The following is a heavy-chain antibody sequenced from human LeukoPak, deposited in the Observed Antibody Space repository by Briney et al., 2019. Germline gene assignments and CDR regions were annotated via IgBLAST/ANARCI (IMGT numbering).Heavy chain of an antibody. D-gene: IGHD3-22*01. V-gene: IGHV4-31*03. J-gene: IGHJ4*02. CDR1: GGSISSGGHY. Sequence: KSSQTLSLTCTVSGGSISSGGHYWSWIRQHPGKGLEWVGYIYYSGSTYYNPSLKSRVTISVDTSQNQFSVKLTSVTAADTAVYYCAREDTYYYDSSGVFDYWGQGTLVTVSS. CDR2: IYYSGST. CDR3: AREDTYYYDSSGVFDY.